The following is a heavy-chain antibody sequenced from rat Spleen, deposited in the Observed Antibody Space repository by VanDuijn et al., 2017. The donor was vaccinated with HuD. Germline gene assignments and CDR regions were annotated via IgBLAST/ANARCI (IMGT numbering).Heavy chain of an antibody. CDR1: GFSLTTYD. J-gene: IGHJ2*01. CDR2: IWHDGST. D-gene: IGHD1-12*02. CDR3: PRGPPRDDGNYYYGYYFDY. V-gene: IGHV2-1*01. Sequence: QVQLKESGPGLVQPSQTLSLTCTVSGFSLTTYDVHWVRQPPGKGLEWMGRIWHDGSTDYNSTLKSRLSISRDTSKSQVFLKMTSLQTDDTAIYFCPRGPPRDDGNYYYGYYFDYWGQGVMVTVSS.